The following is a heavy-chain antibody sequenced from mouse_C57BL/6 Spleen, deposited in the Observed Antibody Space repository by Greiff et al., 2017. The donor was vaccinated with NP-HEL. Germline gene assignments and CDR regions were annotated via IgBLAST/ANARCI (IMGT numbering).Heavy chain of an antibody. J-gene: IGHJ4*01. Sequence: EVQLQQSGPELVKPGASVKMSCKASGYTFTDYNMHWVKQSHGKSLEWIGYINPNNGGTSYNQKFKGKATLTVNKSSSTAYMELSSLTSEDSAVYYCASPYGSSSSYAMDYWGQGTSVTVSS. CDR1: GYTFTDYN. CDR2: INPNNGGT. CDR3: ASPYGSSSSYAMDY. V-gene: IGHV1-22*01. D-gene: IGHD1-1*01.